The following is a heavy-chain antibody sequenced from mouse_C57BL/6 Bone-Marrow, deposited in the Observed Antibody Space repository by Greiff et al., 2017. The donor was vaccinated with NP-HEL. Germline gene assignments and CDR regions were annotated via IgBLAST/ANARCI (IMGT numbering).Heavy chain of an antibody. CDR1: GYTFTSYW. V-gene: IGHV1-69*01. CDR2: IDPSDSYT. J-gene: IGHJ2*01. CDR3: AREDQLRPFDY. D-gene: IGHD3-2*02. Sequence: QVQLQQPGAELVMPGASVKLSCKASGYTFTSYWMHWVKQRPGQGLEWIGEIDPSDSYTNYNQKFKGKSTLTVDKSSSTAYMQLSSLTSEDSTVYYCAREDQLRPFDYWGQGTTLTVSS.